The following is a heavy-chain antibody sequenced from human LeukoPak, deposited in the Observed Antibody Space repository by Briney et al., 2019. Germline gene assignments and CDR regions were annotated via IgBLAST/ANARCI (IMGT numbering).Heavy chain of an antibody. CDR3: ARDGGHGSGSYPFDY. V-gene: IGHV3-30*03. D-gene: IGHD3-10*01. CDR2: ISSDGSNK. CDR1: GFTFSSYS. J-gene: IGHJ4*02. Sequence: PGGSLRLSCAGSGFTFSSYSMNWVRQAPGKGLEWVAIISSDGSNKYYADSVKGRFTISRDNSKNTLYLQMNSLRAEDTAVYYCARDGGHGSGSYPFDYWGQGTLVTVSS.